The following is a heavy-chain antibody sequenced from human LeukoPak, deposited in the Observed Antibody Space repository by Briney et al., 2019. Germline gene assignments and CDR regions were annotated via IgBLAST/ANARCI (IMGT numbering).Heavy chain of an antibody. CDR3: ARVGNWFDP. CDR1: GGSISGYY. J-gene: IGHJ5*02. CDR2: MYSNGST. V-gene: IGHV4-4*07. D-gene: IGHD1-26*01. Sequence: SETLSLTCTVFGGSISGYYWSWIRQSAGKGLEWIGRMYSNGSTNYNPSLKSRVTMSVDTFKNQFSLKLSSVTAADTAVYYCARVGNWFDPWGQGTLVTVSS.